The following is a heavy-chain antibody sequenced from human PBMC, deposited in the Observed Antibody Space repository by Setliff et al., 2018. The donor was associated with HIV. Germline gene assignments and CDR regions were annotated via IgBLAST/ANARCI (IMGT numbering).Heavy chain of an antibody. CDR3: ARARLQGIVTAVGPRDNCLDP. D-gene: IGHD1-26*01. CDR2: ISPYTGNT. J-gene: IGHJ5*02. Sequence: ASVKVSCKASGYSFINYGISWVRQAPGQGPEWMGWISPYTGNTDYAPRLLGRVTMTTDTSTSTAYLELRSLTSDDTAVYYCARARLQGIVTAVGPRDNCLDPWGQGTRVTASS. V-gene: IGHV1-18*01. CDR1: GYSFINYG.